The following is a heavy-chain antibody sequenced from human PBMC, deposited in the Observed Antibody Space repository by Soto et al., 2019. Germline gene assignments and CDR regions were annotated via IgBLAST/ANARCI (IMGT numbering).Heavy chain of an antibody. CDR3: ARAHYDFWSGYYYGALDV. CDR1: GGSFSGYY. J-gene: IGHJ6*04. D-gene: IGHD3-3*01. V-gene: IGHV4-34*01. Sequence: QVQLQQWGAGLLKPSETLSLTCAVYGGSFSGYYWSWIRQPPGKGLEWMGKMNHSGSTNYNPSLKSRVTISVDTSKNQFSLKLSSVTAADTAVYYCARAHYDFWSGYYYGALDVWGKGTTVTVSS. CDR2: MNHSGST.